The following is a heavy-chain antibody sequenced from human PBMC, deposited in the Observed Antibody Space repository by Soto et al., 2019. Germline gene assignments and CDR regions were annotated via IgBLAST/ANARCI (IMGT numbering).Heavy chain of an antibody. J-gene: IGHJ3*02. CDR2: IIPIFGTA. CDR3: AREILRNPQNPNKNPTRAFDI. D-gene: IGHD3-3*01. CDR1: GGTFSSYA. V-gene: IGHV1-69*13. Sequence: SVKVSCKASGGTFSSYAISWVRQAPGQGLEWMGGIIPIFGTANYAQKFQGRVTITADESKSTAYMELSSLRSEDTAVYHCAREILRNPQNPNKNPTRAFDIWGQGTMVTVSS.